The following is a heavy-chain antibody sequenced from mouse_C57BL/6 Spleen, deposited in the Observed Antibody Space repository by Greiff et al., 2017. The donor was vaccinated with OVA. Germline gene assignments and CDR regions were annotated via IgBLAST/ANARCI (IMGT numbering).Heavy chain of an antibody. J-gene: IGHJ3*01. D-gene: IGHD2-10*02. V-gene: IGHV1-69*01. CDR3: ARGYAWGFAY. CDR2: IDPSDSYT. CDR1: GYTFTSYW. Sequence: QVHVKQPGAELVMPGASVKLSCKASGYTFTSYWMHWVKQRPGQGLEWIGEIDPSDSYTNYNQKFKGKSTLTVDKSSSTAYMQLSSLTSEDSAVYYCARGYAWGFAYWGQGTLVTVSA.